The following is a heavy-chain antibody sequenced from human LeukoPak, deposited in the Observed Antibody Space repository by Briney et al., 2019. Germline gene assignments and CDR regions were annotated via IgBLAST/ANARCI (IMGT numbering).Heavy chain of an antibody. V-gene: IGHV4-30-2*01. D-gene: IGHD2-21*02. CDR2: IYHSGST. J-gene: IGHJ4*02. CDR1: GGSISSGGYS. CDR3: ARGGDWLFDY. Sequence: SETLSLTCAVSGGSISSGGYSWSWIRQPPGKGLEWIGYIYHSGSTYYNPSLKSRVTISVDRSKNQLSLELNSVTAADTAVYYCARGGDWLFDYWGQGILVTVSS.